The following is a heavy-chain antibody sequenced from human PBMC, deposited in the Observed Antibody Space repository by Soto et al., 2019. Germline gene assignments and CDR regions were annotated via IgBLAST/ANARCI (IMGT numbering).Heavy chain of an antibody. Sequence: SETLSLTCTVSGGSISSYYWSWIRQPPGKGLEWIGYIYYSGSTNYNPSLKSRVTISVDTSKNQFSLKLSPVTAADTAVYYCARGIVVVPAAMSLFYYYYYYMDVWGKGTTVTVSS. D-gene: IGHD2-2*01. J-gene: IGHJ6*03. V-gene: IGHV4-59*01. CDR3: ARGIVVVPAAMSLFYYYYYYMDV. CDR2: IYYSGST. CDR1: GGSISSYY.